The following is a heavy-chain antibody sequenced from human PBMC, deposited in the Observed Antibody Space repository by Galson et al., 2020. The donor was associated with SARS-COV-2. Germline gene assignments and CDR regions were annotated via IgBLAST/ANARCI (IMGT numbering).Heavy chain of an antibody. CDR1: GFTFDDYA. CDR2: ISWNSGSI. D-gene: IGHD2-2*01. CDR3: AKAHCSSTSCQNGFDS. J-gene: IGHJ5*01. V-gene: IGHV3-9*01. Sequence: GGSLRLSCAASGFTFDDYAMHWVRQAPGKGLEWVSGISWNSGSIGYADSVKGRFTISRDNAKNSLYLQMNSLRTEDTALYYCAKAHCSSTSCQNGFDSWGQGTLVTVSS.